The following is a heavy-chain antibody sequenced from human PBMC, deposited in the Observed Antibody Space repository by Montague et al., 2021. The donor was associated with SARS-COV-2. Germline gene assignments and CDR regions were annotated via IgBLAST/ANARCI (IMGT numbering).Heavy chain of an antibody. J-gene: IGHJ4*02. CDR3: ASSSGYSYGYYFDY. Sequence: SETLSLTCTVSGGSISSYYWNWIRQPPGKGLEWIGYIYYSGSTNYNPSLKSRVTISVDTSKNQFSLKLSSVTAADTAVYYCASSSGYSYGYYFDYWGQGTLVTVSS. V-gene: IGHV4-59*01. D-gene: IGHD5-18*01. CDR1: GGSISSYY. CDR2: IYYSGST.